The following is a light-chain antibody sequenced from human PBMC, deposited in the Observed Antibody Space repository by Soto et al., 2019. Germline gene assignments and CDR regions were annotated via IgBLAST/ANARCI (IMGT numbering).Light chain of an antibody. CDR3: QQRSNCPIT. J-gene: IGKJ5*01. V-gene: IGKV3D-20*02. CDR2: DAS. Sequence: EIVLTQSPGTLSLSPGERATLSCRASQSVSSSYLAWYQQKPGQAPRLLIYDASNRATGIPARFSGSGSGTDFTLTISSLEPEDFAVYYCQQRSNCPITFGQGTRLENK. CDR1: QSVSSSY.